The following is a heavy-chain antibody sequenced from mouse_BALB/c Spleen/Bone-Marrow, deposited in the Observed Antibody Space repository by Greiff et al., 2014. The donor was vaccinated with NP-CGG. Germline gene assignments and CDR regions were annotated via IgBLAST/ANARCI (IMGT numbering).Heavy chain of an antibody. J-gene: IGHJ2*01. CDR3: ARNHRGYYFDY. CDR2: IWTGGST. CDR1: GFSLLPFG. Sequence: QGPLKGAEPGQGRPPKGRSTTPPALGFSLLPFGVTWVSPFPGKGLGWLGVIWTGGSTDYNAAFISRLNISKDNSKSQVFFEMNSLQTNDTAIYYCARNHRGYYFDYWGQGTTLTVSS. V-gene: IGHV2-2*02. D-gene: IGHD3-1*01.